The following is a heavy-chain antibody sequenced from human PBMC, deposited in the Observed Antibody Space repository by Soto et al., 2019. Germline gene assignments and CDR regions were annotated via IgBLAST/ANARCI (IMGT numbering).Heavy chain of an antibody. Sequence: PSQTLSLTCAISGDSVSSNSAAWNWIRQSPSRGLEWLGRTYYRSKWYNDYAVSVKSRITINPDTSKNQFSLQLNSVTPEDTAVYYCARAPLSARWWERFDYWAQRTLVTVSS. CDR1: GDSVSSNSAA. V-gene: IGHV6-1*01. J-gene: IGHJ4*02. D-gene: IGHD2-15*01. CDR3: ARAPLSARWWERFDY. CDR2: TYYRSKWYN.